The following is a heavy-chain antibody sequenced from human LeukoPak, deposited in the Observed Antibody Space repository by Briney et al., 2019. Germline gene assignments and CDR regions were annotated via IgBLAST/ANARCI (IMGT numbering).Heavy chain of an antibody. Sequence: GESLKISCKGSGYSSSIYWIAWVRQMPGKGLEWMGNIYPGDSDIRYSPSFQGQVTFSADKSISTAYLQWSSLKASDTVMYYCARRDSSGYSFDSWGQGTLVTVSS. V-gene: IGHV5-51*01. J-gene: IGHJ5*01. CDR1: GYSSSIYW. CDR2: IYPGDSDI. D-gene: IGHD3-22*01. CDR3: ARRDSSGYSFDS.